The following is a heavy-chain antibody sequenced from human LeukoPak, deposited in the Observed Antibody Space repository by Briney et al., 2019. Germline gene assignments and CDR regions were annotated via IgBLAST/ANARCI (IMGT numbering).Heavy chain of an antibody. Sequence: PGGSLRLSCAASGFTFSSYEMNWVRQAPGEGLEWVSYISSSGSTIYYADSVKGRFTNSRENAKNSLYLQMNSLRAEDTAVYDCAELGITMIGGVWGKGTTVTISS. CDR2: ISSSGSTI. J-gene: IGHJ6*04. CDR1: GFTFSSYE. V-gene: IGHV3-48*03. D-gene: IGHD3-10*02. CDR3: AELGITMIGGV.